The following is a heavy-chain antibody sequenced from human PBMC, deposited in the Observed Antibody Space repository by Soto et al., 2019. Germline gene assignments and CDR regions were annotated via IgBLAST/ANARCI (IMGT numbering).Heavy chain of an antibody. CDR1: GFTFSAYA. D-gene: IGHD1-26*01. CDR2: ISGDGSGT. V-gene: IGHV3-23*01. Sequence: EVRLLESGGGLVQPGGSLRLACAAPGFTFSAYAMSWARQAPGKGLEWVSTISGDGSGTHYADSVRGRFTISRDNSKSTLFLQMESLRVEDTAIYYCDGSDFWGQGTLVTVSS. J-gene: IGHJ4*02. CDR3: DGSDF.